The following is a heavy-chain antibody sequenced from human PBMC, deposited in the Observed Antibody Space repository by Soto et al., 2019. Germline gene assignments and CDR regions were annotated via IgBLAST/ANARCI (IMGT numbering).Heavy chain of an antibody. V-gene: IGHV1-18*04. J-gene: IGHJ5*02. CDR2: ISPENGNT. CDR1: GYSFSTYD. Sequence: GASVKVSCKASGYSFSTYDISWLRQAPGQGPEWMGRISPENGNTNYAQNFQDRVTMTADTSSSTAYMELRGLRSDDTAKYYCATSYDSGFDPWGQGTLVTVSS. CDR3: ATSYDSGFDP. D-gene: IGHD3-3*01.